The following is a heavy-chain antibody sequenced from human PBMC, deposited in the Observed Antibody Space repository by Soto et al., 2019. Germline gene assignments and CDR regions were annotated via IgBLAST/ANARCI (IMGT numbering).Heavy chain of an antibody. V-gene: IGHV1-69*13. J-gene: IGHJ6*02. CDR3: ARGNLLSGQYYYYGMDV. CDR2: IIPIFGTA. Sequence: ASVKVSCKASGGTFSSYAISWVRQAPGQGLEWMGGIIPIFGTANYAQKFQGRVTITADESTSTAYMELSSLRSEDTAVYYCARGNLLSGQYYYYGMDVWGQGTMVTVSS. D-gene: IGHD3-3*01. CDR1: GGTFSSYA.